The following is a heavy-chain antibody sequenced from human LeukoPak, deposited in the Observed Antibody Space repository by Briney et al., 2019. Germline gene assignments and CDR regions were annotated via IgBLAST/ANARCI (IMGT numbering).Heavy chain of an antibody. CDR3: ATWYYYDSSGYYFPY. CDR1: GYTLTELS. V-gene: IGHV1-24*01. J-gene: IGHJ4*02. D-gene: IGHD3-22*01. CDR2: FDPEDGET. Sequence: ASVKVSCKVSGYTLTELSMHWVRQAPRKGLEWMGGFDPEDGETIYAQKFQGRVTMTEDTSTDTAYMELSSLRSEDTAVYYCATWYYYDSSGYYFPYWGQGTLVTVSS.